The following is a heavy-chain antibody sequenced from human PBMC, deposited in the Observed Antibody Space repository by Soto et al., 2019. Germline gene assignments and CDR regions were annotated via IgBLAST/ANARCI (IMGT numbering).Heavy chain of an antibody. D-gene: IGHD2-21*01. J-gene: IGHJ4*02. CDR2: ISYDGDNK. CDR1: GFTFSTYG. V-gene: IGHV3-30*18. Sequence: PGGSLRLSCAASGFTFSTYGMHWVRQAPGKGLEWVAVISYDGDNKYYADSVKGRFTISRDNSKNTLYLQMNSLRAEDTAVYYCAKGAFYDGGNSFDYWGQGSLVTVSS. CDR3: AKGAFYDGGNSFDY.